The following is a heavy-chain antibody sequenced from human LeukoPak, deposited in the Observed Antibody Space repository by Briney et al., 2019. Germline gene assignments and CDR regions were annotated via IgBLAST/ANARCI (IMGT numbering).Heavy chain of an antibody. CDR1: GGSISSYY. D-gene: IGHD1-26*01. V-gene: IGHV4-4*09. CDR3: ARQEWELLPFDY. J-gene: IGHJ4*02. Sequence: SETLSLTCTVSGGSISSYYWSWIRQPPGKGLEWIGYIYTSGSTNYNPSLKSRVTISVDTSKNQFSLKLSSVTAADTAVYYRARQEWELLPFDYWGQGTLVTVSS. CDR2: IYTSGST.